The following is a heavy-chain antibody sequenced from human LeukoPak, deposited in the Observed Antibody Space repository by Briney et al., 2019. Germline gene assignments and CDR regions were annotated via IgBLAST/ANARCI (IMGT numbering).Heavy chain of an antibody. V-gene: IGHV3-74*01. CDR1: GFTFSTHW. D-gene: IGHD3-10*01. Sequence: GGSLRLSCAASGFTFSTHWMYWVRQAPGRELVWVSRISGDGRLTSYADSVKGRFTISRDNAKDTLYLQMTSLRVEDTAVYSCASLLTPYHGSGGVGTDVWGQGTTVTVSS. J-gene: IGHJ6*02. CDR3: ASLLTPYHGSGGVGTDV. CDR2: ISGDGRLT.